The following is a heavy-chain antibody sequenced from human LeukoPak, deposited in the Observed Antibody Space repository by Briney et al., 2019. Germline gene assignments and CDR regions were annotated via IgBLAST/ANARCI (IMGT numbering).Heavy chain of an antibody. D-gene: IGHD6-13*01. V-gene: IGHV1-18*04. CDR1: GYTFTGYY. Sequence: ASVKVSCKASGYTFTGYYMHWVRQAPGQGLEWMGWISAYNGNTNYAQKLQGRVTMTTDTSTSTAYMELRSLRSDDTAVYYCARAMGSSWTDAFDIWGQGTMVTVSS. CDR3: ARAMGSSWTDAFDI. J-gene: IGHJ3*02. CDR2: ISAYNGNT.